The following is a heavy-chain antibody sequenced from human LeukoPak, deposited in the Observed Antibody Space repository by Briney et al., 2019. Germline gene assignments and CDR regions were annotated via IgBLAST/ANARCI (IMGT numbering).Heavy chain of an antibody. Sequence: PGGSLTLSCAASGFSFSSYWMSWVRQAPGKGLEWVANTNQEGSGKNYVDSVRGRFTISRDNAENSLYLQMTSLRAEDTGVYYCAREGFLDYWGQGGLVTVSS. J-gene: IGHJ4*02. CDR1: GFSFSSYW. CDR3: AREGFLDY. V-gene: IGHV3-7*01. D-gene: IGHD2/OR15-2a*01. CDR2: TNQEGSGK.